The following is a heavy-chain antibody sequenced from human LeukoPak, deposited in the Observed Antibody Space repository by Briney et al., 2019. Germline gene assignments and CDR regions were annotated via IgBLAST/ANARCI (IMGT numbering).Heavy chain of an antibody. Sequence: SETLSLTCTVSGGSMNDYYWSWIRQPPGKGLEWIGYMYYSGSTNYNPSLKSRVSILIDTSKNQFSLKLSSVTAADTAAYYCARDRYCIGGICYSGRFDPWGRGTLVTVSS. V-gene: IGHV4-59*01. CDR3: ARDRYCIGGICYSGRFDP. CDR2: MYYSGST. CDR1: GGSMNDYY. J-gene: IGHJ5*02. D-gene: IGHD2-15*01.